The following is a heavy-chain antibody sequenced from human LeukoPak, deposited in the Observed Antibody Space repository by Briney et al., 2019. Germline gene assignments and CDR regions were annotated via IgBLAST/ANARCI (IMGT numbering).Heavy chain of an antibody. D-gene: IGHD4-23*01. CDR1: GYTFTGYY. J-gene: IGHJ5*02. CDR2: INPNSGGT. V-gene: IGHV1-2*02. CDR3: ARDYYGGNSGGWFDP. Sequence: VASVKVSCKASGYTFTGYYMHWVRQAPGQGLEWMGWINPNSGGTNYAQKFQGRVTMTRDTSISTAYMELSRLRSDDTAVYYCARDYYGGNSGGWFDPWGQGTLVTVSS.